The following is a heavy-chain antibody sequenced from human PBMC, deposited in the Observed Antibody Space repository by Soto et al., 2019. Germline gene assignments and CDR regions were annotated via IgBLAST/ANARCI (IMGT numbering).Heavy chain of an antibody. Sequence: LRLSCAASAFTFSGHHIVWVRQAPGTGLEWVGRSRNKAKNYATEYAASVKGRFTTSRDDSKNSLYLQMNSLKTEDTAMYYCARGQKPPRTSVYLPYDYYVMDVWGQGTTVTVSS. CDR3: ARGQKPPRTSVYLPYDYYVMDV. D-gene: IGHD2-2*01. V-gene: IGHV3-72*01. J-gene: IGHJ6*02. CDR1: AFTFSGHH. CDR2: SRNKAKNYAT.